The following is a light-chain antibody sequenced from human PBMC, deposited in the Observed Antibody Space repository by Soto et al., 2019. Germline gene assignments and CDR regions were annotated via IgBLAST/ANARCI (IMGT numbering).Light chain of an antibody. CDR3: QQLNMNPPLLT. J-gene: IGKJ4*01. CDR2: AAS. Sequence: DIQMTQSPSSLSASVGDRVTITCRASQSISSYLNWYQQKPGKAPKLLLYAASTLQTGVPSRFSGSGSGPEFSLTISSLQPDDFATYHCQQLNMNPPLLTFGGGTKVDIK. CDR1: QSISSY. V-gene: IGKV1-9*01.